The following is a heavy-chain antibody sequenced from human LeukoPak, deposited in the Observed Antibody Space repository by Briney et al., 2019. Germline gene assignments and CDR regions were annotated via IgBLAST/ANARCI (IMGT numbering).Heavy chain of an antibody. J-gene: IGHJ4*02. CDR3: AREDDYGSGTLDY. V-gene: IGHV3-30-3*01. CDR2: ISSDGSNK. Sequence: GGSLRLSCGAPGFTFSSHAMNWVRQAPGKGLEWGAVISSDGSNKYYADSVKGRFTISRDNSKNTLYLQMNSLRAEDTAVYYCAREDDYGSGTLDYWGQGTLVTVSS. D-gene: IGHD3-10*01. CDR1: GFTFSSHA.